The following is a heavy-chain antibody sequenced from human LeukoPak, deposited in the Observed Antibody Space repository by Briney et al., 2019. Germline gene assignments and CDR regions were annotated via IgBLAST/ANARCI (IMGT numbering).Heavy chain of an antibody. D-gene: IGHD2-2*01. J-gene: IGHJ4*02. V-gene: IGHV3-7*05. CDR1: GFTFSRYW. Sequence: PGGSLRLSCTASGFTFSRYWMSWVRQAPGRGLEWVANIKQDGSEKYYVDSVKGRFTISRDNAKKSLSLQMNSLRAEDTAVYYCASSSSTSWIFDYWGQGTLVTVSS. CDR2: IKQDGSEK. CDR3: ASSSSTSWIFDY.